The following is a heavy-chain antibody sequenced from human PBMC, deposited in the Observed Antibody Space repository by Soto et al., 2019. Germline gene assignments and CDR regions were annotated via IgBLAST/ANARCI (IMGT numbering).Heavy chain of an antibody. CDR3: PRRLAGHSRGYLHFDY. Sequence: GESLKISCEGFGYTFTSYWIAWVRQMPGKGLEWMGIIYPGDSDTRYSPSFQGQVTISVDKSISTAYVQWNSLRASDTAIYYCPRRLAGHSRGYLHFDYWGQGPLVTVSA. CDR1: GYTFTSYW. D-gene: IGHD3-22*01. CDR2: IYPGDSDT. J-gene: IGHJ4*02. V-gene: IGHV5-51*01.